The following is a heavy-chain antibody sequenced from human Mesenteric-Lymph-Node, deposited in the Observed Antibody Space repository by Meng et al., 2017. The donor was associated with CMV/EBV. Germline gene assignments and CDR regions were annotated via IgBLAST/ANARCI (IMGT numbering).Heavy chain of an antibody. CDR3: AKDPQFRFGELSWVG. J-gene: IGHJ4*02. CDR2: ISGSGGTT. D-gene: IGHD3-10*01. V-gene: IGHV3-23*01. CDR1: GFTFSSYA. Sequence: GESLKISCAASGFTFSSYAMSWVRQAPGRGLEWVSAISGSGGTTYYADSVKGRFTISRDNSRNTLYLQMNSLRAEDTAVYYCAKDPQFRFGELSWVGWGQGTLVTVSS.